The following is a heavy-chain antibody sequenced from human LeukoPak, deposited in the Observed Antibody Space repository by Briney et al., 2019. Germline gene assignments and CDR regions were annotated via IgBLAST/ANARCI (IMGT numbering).Heavy chain of an antibody. CDR3: ARFGFANYDYVWGSYRPYNWYFDL. CDR2: IYPSDSDT. CDR1: GYSFTSQW. V-gene: IGHV5-51*01. Sequence: GESLKISCKGSGYSFTSQWIGWVRQMPGKGLEWMGIIYPSDSDTRYSPSFQGHVTISADKSISTAYLQWSSLKASDTAMYYCARFGFANYDYVWGSYRPYNWYFDLWGRGTLVTVSS. D-gene: IGHD3-16*02. J-gene: IGHJ2*01.